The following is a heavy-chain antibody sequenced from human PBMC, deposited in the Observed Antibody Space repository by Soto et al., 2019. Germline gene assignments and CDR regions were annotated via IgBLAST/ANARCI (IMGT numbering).Heavy chain of an antibody. D-gene: IGHD6-19*01. J-gene: IGHJ6*02. CDR1: GHMFTGYY. V-gene: IGHV1-2*04. CDR2: INPNSGGT. CDR3: ARVRYSSGWYFYYGMDV. Sequence: ASVKVSCKASGHMFTGYYMHWVRQAPGQGLEWMGWINPNSGGTNYAQKFQAWVTMTRDTSISTAYMELSRLRSDDTAVYYCARVRYSSGWYFYYGMDVWGQGTTVTVSS.